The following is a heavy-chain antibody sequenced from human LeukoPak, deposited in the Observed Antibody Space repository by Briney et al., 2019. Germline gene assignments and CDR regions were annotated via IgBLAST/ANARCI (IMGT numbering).Heavy chain of an antibody. Sequence: GRSLRLSCAASGFTFDDYAMHWVRQAPGKGLEWVSGISWNSGSIGYADSVKGRFTISRDNAKNSLYLQMNSLRAEDTALYYCAKDLLGGYCSSTGCQPMDFDYWGQGTLVTVSS. CDR2: ISWNSGSI. CDR3: AKDLLGGYCSSTGCQPMDFDY. D-gene: IGHD2-2*01. CDR1: GFTFDDYA. V-gene: IGHV3-9*01. J-gene: IGHJ4*02.